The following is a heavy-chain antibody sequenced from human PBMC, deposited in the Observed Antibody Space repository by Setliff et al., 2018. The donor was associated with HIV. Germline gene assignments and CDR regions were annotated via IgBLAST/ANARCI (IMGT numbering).Heavy chain of an antibody. CDR1: GDSISTDY. J-gene: IGHJ4*02. Sequence: SETLSLTCTVSGDSISTDYWTWIRQPPGKGLEWIGYIYNSASTSYNPSLKSRVTISVDTSKNQFSLKLSSVTAADTAVYFCARLSGDYYYFDYWGQGTLVTVSS. CDR2: IYNSAST. V-gene: IGHV4-4*09. D-gene: IGHD2-21*02. CDR3: ARLSGDYYYFDY.